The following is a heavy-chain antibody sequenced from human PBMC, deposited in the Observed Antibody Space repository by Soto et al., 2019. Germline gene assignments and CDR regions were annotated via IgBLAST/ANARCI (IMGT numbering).Heavy chain of an antibody. CDR1: GGTFSSYA. V-gene: IGHV1-69*13. D-gene: IGHD2-15*01. Sequence: SVKVSCKASGGTFSSYAISWVRQVPGQGLEWMGGIIPIFGTANYAQKFQGRVTITADESTSTAYMELSSLRSEDTAVYYCARDDVVVVADGGLYYYYYGMDVWGQGTTVTVSS. CDR2: IIPIFGTA. CDR3: ARDDVVVVADGGLYYYYYGMDV. J-gene: IGHJ6*02.